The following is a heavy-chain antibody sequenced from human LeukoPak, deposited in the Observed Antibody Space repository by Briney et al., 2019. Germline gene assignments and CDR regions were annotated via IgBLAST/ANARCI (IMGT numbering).Heavy chain of an antibody. CDR2: ISSSGSSI. Sequence: GGCLRLSCAASGFTFSGYEMNWVRQAPGKGLEWVSYISSSGSSIFYADSVKGRFTISRDNAKNSLYLQMNIPRAEDTAVYYCATGPYGYWGQGTLVTVSA. D-gene: IGHD2-21*01. CDR3: ATGPYGY. V-gene: IGHV3-48*03. J-gene: IGHJ4*02. CDR1: GFTFSGYE.